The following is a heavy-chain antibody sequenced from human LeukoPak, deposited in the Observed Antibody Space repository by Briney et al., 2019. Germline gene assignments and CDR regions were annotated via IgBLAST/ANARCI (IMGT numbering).Heavy chain of an antibody. J-gene: IGHJ4*02. CDR3: TRDPRRLDY. V-gene: IGHV3-53*01. CDR2: LYSGGTT. CDR1: GFSVSNNY. Sequence: PGGSLRLSCAASGFSVSNNYVSWVRQAPGKGLEWVSVLYSGGTTYYADSVKGRFTISRDNAKNSLYLQMNSLRAEDTAVYYCTRDPRRLDYWGQGTLVTVSS.